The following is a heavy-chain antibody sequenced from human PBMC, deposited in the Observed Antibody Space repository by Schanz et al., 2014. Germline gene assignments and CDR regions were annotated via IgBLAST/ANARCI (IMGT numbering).Heavy chain of an antibody. V-gene: IGHV3-30-3*01. D-gene: IGHD2-15*01. J-gene: IGHJ6*02. CDR3: AKGMRYCSGGACYDYYYYGLDV. Sequence: QVQLVESGGGVVQPGRSLRLSCAAYGFTLSSYAMHWVRQAPGKGLEWVAVISYDGSNKYYADSVKGRFTISRDNSRNTLYLQMNSLSSVDAAVFYCAKGMRYCSGGACYDYYYYGLDVWGQGTTVTVSS. CDR2: ISYDGSNK. CDR1: GFTLSSYA.